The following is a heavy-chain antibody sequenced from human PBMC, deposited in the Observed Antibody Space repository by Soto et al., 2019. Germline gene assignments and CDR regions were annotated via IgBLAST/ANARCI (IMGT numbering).Heavy chain of an antibody. V-gene: IGHV3-49*03. J-gene: IGHJ3*02. CDR1: GFTFGDYA. CDR2: IRSKAYGGTT. Sequence: EVQLVESGGGLVQPGRSLRLSCTASGFTFGDYAMSWFRQAPGKGLEWVGFIRSKAYGGTTEYAASVKGRFTISRDDSKSIAYLQMNSLKTEDTAVYYCTRSYGDYLRGYAFDIWGQGTMVTVSS. CDR3: TRSYGDYLRGYAFDI. D-gene: IGHD4-17*01.